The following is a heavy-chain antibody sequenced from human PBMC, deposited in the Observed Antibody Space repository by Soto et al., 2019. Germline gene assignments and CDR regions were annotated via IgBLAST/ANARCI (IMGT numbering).Heavy chain of an antibody. J-gene: IGHJ4*02. CDR2: ISPDGSDV. V-gene: IGHV3-74*01. CDR1: GFPFTNYW. CDR3: ACWGHIVPVAPSDFDR. Sequence: LRLSCAASGFPFTNYWMNWVRRTPGKGLMWVSRISPDGSDVGYADSVEGRFTVSRDNAKNILYLQMHSLRAEDTAMYYCACWGHIVPVAPSDFDRWGQGTLVTVSP. D-gene: IGHD2-8*02.